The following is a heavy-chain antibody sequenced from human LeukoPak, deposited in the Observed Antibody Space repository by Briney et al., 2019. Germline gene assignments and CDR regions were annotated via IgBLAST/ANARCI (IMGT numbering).Heavy chain of an antibody. D-gene: IGHD3-10*01. CDR1: GASISGYY. CDR2: VYYSGST. V-gene: IGHV4-59*01. J-gene: IGHJ6*02. CDR3: ARADHGSGSLYYYGMDV. Sequence: PSETLSLTCTVSGASISGYYWSWIRQPPGEGLEWIGYVYYSGSTKYHPSLKSRVTISVDTSMNQFSLKLTSVTAADTAVYYCARADHGSGSLYYYGMDVWGQGATVTVSS.